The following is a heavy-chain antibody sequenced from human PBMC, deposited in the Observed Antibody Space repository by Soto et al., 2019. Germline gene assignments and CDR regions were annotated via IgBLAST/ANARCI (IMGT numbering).Heavy chain of an antibody. CDR1: GGTFSNYG. Sequence: QVQLVQSGAEVKKPGSSVKVSCKSSGGTFSNYGFSWVRQAPGQGLECMGVIVPIFGAEHPQKFQGRVTIRAXXSTNKVFMELRGLRSEDTAVYYCARSKMVQSEIDYWGQGTLVTVSS. V-gene: IGHV1-69*12. D-gene: IGHD3-10*01. CDR3: ARSKMVQSEIDY. CDR2: IVPIFGA. J-gene: IGHJ4*02.